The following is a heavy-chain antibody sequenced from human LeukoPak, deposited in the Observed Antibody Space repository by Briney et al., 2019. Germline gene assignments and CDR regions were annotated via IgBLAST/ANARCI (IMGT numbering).Heavy chain of an antibody. V-gene: IGHV4-59*08. J-gene: IGHJ3*02. Sequence: SETLSLTCTVSGDSLSSFYWSWIRQPPGRGLECIGYISYSGTTNYNPSLKSRVTISVDTSKNQFSLKLSSVTAADTAVYYCARIRGYRGSPRAFDIWGQGTMVTVSS. D-gene: IGHD1-26*01. CDR1: GDSLSSFY. CDR3: ARIRGYRGSPRAFDI. CDR2: ISYSGTT.